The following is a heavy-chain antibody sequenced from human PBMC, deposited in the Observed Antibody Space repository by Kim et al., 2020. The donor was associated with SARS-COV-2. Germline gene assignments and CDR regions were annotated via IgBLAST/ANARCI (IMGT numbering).Heavy chain of an antibody. Sequence: SETLSLTCAVYGGSFSGYYWSWIRQPPRKGLEWIGEINHSGSTNYNPSLKSRVTISVDTSKNQFSLKLSSVTAADTAVYYCARGRPGYYDILTGYYPYWGQGTLGTVSS. D-gene: IGHD3-9*01. CDR1: GGSFSGYY. V-gene: IGHV4-34*01. CDR3: ARGRPGYYDILTGYYPY. J-gene: IGHJ4*02. CDR2: INHSGST.